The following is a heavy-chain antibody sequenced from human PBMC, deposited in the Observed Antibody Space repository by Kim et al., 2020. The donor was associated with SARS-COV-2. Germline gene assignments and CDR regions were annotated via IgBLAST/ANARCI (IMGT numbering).Heavy chain of an antibody. D-gene: IGHD3-10*01. J-gene: IGHJ6*02. Sequence: SETLSLTCAVSGGSISSSNWWRWVRQPPGKGLEWIGEIYHSGSTNYNPSLKSRVTISVDKSKNQFSLKLSSVTAADTAVYYCARDPGEGRLWFGELPQDGLNYGMDVWGQGTTVTVSS. V-gene: IGHV4-4*02. CDR2: IYHSGST. CDR1: GGSISSSNW. CDR3: ARDPGEGRLWFGELPQDGLNYGMDV.